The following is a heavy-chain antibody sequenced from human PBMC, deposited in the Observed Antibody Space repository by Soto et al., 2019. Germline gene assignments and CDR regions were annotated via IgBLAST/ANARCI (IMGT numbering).Heavy chain of an antibody. CDR2: ISSNGGST. CDR1: GFTFSSYA. J-gene: IGHJ6*02. Sequence: HPGGSLRLSCPASGFTFSSYAMHWVRQAPGKGLEYVSAISSNGGSTYYADSVKGRFTISRDNSKNTLYLQMSSLRAEDTAVYYCVKDDRDLEYSSSSGYYYYYGMDVWGQGTTVTVSS. V-gene: IGHV3-64D*06. CDR3: VKDDRDLEYSSSSGYYYYYGMDV. D-gene: IGHD6-6*01.